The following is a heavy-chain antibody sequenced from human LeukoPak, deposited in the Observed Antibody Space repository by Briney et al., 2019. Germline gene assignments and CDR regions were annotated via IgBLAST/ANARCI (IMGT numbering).Heavy chain of an antibody. D-gene: IGHD6-13*01. V-gene: IGHV4-59*01. CDR3: ARVSGYSNSRTSYYYYYYMDV. CDR1: DGSFSGYY. CDR2: IYYSGST. J-gene: IGHJ6*03. Sequence: QTSETLSLTCAVYDGSFSGYYWSWIRQPPGKGLEWIGYIYYSGSTNYNPSLKSRVTISVDTSKNQFSLKLSSVTAADTAVYYCARVSGYSNSRTSYYYYYYMDVWGKGTTVTVSS.